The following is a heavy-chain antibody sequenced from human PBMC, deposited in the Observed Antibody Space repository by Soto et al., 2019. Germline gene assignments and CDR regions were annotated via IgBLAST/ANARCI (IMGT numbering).Heavy chain of an antibody. D-gene: IGHD3-10*01. J-gene: IGHJ4*02. CDR3: ARGDYYGSGHYFDY. CDR2: INPSGGST. CDR1: GYTFTSYY. V-gene: IGHV1-46*01. Sequence: QVQLVQSGAEVKKPGASVKLSCKASGYTFTSYYLHWVRQAPGQGLEWMGTINPSGGSTNYAQKFQGRVTMTGDTSTSTVSLYLNSLRSEDTAVYYCARGDYYGSGHYFDYGGQGTLATASS.